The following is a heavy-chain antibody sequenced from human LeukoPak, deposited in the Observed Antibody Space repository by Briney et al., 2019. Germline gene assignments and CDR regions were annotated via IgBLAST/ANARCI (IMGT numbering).Heavy chain of an antibody. CDR2: INHSGST. D-gene: IGHD3-3*01. V-gene: IGHV4-34*01. CDR1: GGSFSGYY. Sequence: SETLSLTCAVYGGSFSGYYWSWIRQPPGKGLEWIGEINHSGSTNYNPSLKSRVTISVDTSKNQFSLKLSSVTAADTAVYYCARLGFWSGYFVDPWGQGTLVTVSS. J-gene: IGHJ5*02. CDR3: ARLGFWSGYFVDP.